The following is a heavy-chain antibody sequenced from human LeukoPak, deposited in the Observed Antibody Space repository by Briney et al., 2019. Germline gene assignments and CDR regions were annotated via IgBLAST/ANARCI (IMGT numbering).Heavy chain of an antibody. J-gene: IGHJ4*02. D-gene: IGHD4-11*01. CDR1: GYTFTDYD. CDR2: MNPNSGVT. CDR3: ARGPIYPKSEDYPNYYFDY. V-gene: IGHV1-8*01. Sequence: ASVKVSCKASGYTFTDYDINWVRQAPGQGLEWMGWMNPNSGVTGYAQKFQGRVSMTRDTSVSTAYMELSSLRSEDTAVYFCARGPIYPKSEDYPNYYFDYWGQGTLVTVSS.